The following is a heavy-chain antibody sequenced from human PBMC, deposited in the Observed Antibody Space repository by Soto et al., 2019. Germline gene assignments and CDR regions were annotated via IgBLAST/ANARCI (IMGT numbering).Heavy chain of an antibody. CDR3: ARGPGGPDGPGDY. CDR1: GYTFTSYA. D-gene: IGHD2-15*01. Sequence: QVQLVQSGAEVKKPGASVKVSCKASGYTFTSYAMHWVRQAPGQRLEWMGWINAGNGNTKYSQKFQGRVTITRDTSAITADRELSSLRSEDTAVYYCARGPGGPDGPGDYWGQGTLVTVSS. CDR2: INAGNGNT. J-gene: IGHJ4*02. V-gene: IGHV1-3*01.